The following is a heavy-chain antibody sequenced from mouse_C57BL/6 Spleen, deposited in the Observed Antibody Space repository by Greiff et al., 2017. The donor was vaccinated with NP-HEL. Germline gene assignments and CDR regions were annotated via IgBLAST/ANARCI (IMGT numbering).Heavy chain of an antibody. CDR1: GYTFTSYW. J-gene: IGHJ2*01. V-gene: IGHV1-55*01. CDR2: IYPGSGST. Sequence: QVQLLQPGAELVKPGASVKMSCKASGYTFTSYWITWVKQRPGQGLEWIGDIYPGSGSTNYNEKFKSKATLTVDTSSSTAYMQLSSLTSEDSAVYYCARSHYYGSSYGYWGQGTTLTVSS. CDR3: ARSHYYGSSYGY. D-gene: IGHD1-1*01.